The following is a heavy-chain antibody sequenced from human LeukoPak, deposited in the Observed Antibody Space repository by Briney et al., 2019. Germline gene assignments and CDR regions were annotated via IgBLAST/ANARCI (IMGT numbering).Heavy chain of an antibody. CDR3: ARGRYDWRYCSSTSCYAYFDY. J-gene: IGHJ4*02. CDR1: GGSISSYY. D-gene: IGHD2-2*01. CDR2: IYYSGST. Sequence: SETLSLTCTVSGGSISSYYWSWIRQPPGKGLEWIGYIYYSGSTNYNPSLKSRVTISVDTSKNQFSLKLSSVTAADTAVYYCARGRYDWRYCSSTSCYAYFDYWGQGTLVTVSS. V-gene: IGHV4-59*12.